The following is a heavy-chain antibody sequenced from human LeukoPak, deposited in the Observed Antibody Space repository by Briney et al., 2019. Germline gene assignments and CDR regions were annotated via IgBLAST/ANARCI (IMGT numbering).Heavy chain of an antibody. Sequence: GGSLRLSCAASGFTFSSYSMNWVRQAPGKGLEWVSYISSSSSTIYYADSVKGRFTISRDNAKNSLYLQMNSLRAEDTAMYYCARDRSRQWLLRHGAFDIWGQGTMVTVSS. CDR2: ISSSSSTI. CDR1: GFTFSSYS. CDR3: ARDRSRQWLLRHGAFDI. V-gene: IGHV3-48*04. J-gene: IGHJ3*02. D-gene: IGHD3-22*01.